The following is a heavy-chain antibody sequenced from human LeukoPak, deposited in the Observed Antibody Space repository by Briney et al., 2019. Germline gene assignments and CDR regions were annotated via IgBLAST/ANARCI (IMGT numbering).Heavy chain of an antibody. J-gene: IGHJ4*02. D-gene: IGHD5-18*01. CDR1: GGSFSGYY. V-gene: IGHV4-34*01. Sequence: TSETLSLTCAVYGGSFSGYYWSWIRQPPGKGLEWIGEINHSGSTNYNPSLKSRVTISVDTSKNQFSLKLSSVTAADTAVYYCARGRRGYSYGPPDFDYWGQGTLVTVSS. CDR2: INHSGST. CDR3: ARGRRGYSYGPPDFDY.